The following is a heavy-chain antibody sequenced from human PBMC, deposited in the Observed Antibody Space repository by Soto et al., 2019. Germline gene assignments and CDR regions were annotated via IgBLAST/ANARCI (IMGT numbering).Heavy chain of an antibody. CDR2: LNPKTDKT. J-gene: IGHJ3*01. Sequence: AASVKVSCKASGYTFTNYDINWVRQATGQGLEWMGWLNPKTDKTGSAQKFQGRVTMTRNTSISTAFLELSGLRSDDTAVYFCARGIKGLPPSAFDVWGPGTGVTVSS. CDR1: GYTFTNYD. CDR3: ARGIKGLPPSAFDV. V-gene: IGHV1-8*01. D-gene: IGHD5-12*01.